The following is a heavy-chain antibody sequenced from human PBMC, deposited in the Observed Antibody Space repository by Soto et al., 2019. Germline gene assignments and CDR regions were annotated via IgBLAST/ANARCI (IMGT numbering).Heavy chain of an antibody. D-gene: IGHD6-13*01. Sequence: GESLKISCKGSGYSFTSYXXGWVRQMPGKGLEWMGIIYPGDSDTRYSPSFQGQVTISADKSISTAYLQWSSLKASDTAMYYCARAGIAALSRMDVWGQGTTVTVSS. J-gene: IGHJ6*02. V-gene: IGHV5-51*01. CDR1: GYSFTSYX. CDR3: ARAGIAALSRMDV. CDR2: IYPGDSDT.